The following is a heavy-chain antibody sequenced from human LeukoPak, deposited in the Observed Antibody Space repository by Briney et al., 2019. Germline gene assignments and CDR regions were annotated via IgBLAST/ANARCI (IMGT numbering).Heavy chain of an antibody. Sequence: PSETLSLTCTVSGGSISSSSYYWGWIRQPPGKGLEWIGSMYYSGSTNYNPSLKSRVTISVDTSKNQFSLKLSSVTAADTAAYYCARRVTAMKDAFDIWGQGTVVTVSS. CDR2: MYYSGST. J-gene: IGHJ3*02. CDR1: GGSISSSSYY. D-gene: IGHD2-21*02. V-gene: IGHV4-39*01. CDR3: ARRVTAMKDAFDI.